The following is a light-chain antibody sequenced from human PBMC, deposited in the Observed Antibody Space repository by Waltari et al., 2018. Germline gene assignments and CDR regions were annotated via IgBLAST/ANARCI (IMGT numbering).Light chain of an antibody. CDR2: AAS. CDR1: QGISSY. CDR3: QQLNSYPPTYT. V-gene: IGKV1-9*01. Sequence: DIQLTPSPSFLSASVGDRVTITCRASQGISSYLAWYQQKPGKAPKLLIYAASTLQSGVPVRFSGSGSGTEFTLTISSLQPEDCATYYCQQLNSYPPTYTFGQGTKLEIK. J-gene: IGKJ2*01.